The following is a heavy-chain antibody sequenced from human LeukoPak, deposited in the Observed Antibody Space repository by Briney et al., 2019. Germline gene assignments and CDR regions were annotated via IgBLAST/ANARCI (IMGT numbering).Heavy chain of an antibody. CDR2: IYYSGGT. Sequence: SETLSLTCTVSGGSISSYYWTWIRQPPGKGLGLEWIGYIYYSGGTNYNPSLKSRVTISIDTSKNQVSLKLSSVTATDTAVYYCARLWDSSSSLDYWGQGTLVTVSS. D-gene: IGHD6-6*01. CDR3: ARLWDSSSSLDY. V-gene: IGHV4-59*08. J-gene: IGHJ4*02. CDR1: GGSISSYY.